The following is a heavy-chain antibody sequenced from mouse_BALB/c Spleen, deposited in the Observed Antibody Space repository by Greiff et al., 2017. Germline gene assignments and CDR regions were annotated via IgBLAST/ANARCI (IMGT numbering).Heavy chain of an antibody. CDR3: ARKDRGYAWFAY. D-gene: IGHD1-2*01. J-gene: IGHJ3*01. CDR1: GFSLTSYG. CDR2: IWSGGST. V-gene: IGHV2-2*02. Sequence: VKLEESGPGLVQPSQSLSITCTVSGFSLTSYGVHWVRQSPGKGLEWLGVIWSGGSTDYNAAFISRLSISKDNSKSQVFFKMNSLQANDTAIYYCARKDRGYAWFAYWGQGTLVTVSA.